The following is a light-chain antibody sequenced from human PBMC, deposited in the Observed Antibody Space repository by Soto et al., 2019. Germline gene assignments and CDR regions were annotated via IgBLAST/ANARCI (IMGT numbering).Light chain of an antibody. CDR3: CSYAGSSTVI. J-gene: IGLJ2*01. V-gene: IGLV2-23*01. Sequence: QSALTQPASVSGSPGQSITISCTGTSGDIGTYNLVSWYQQHPGRAPKLIIFEGNKRPSGVSNRFSGSKSGNTASLTISGLQAEDEADYHYCSYAGSSTVICGGGTKLTVL. CDR1: SGDIGTYNL. CDR2: EGN.